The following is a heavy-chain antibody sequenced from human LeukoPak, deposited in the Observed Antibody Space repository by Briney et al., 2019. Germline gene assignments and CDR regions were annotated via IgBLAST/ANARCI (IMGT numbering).Heavy chain of an antibody. CDR1: GYTFTSYD. CDR2: MNPNSGNT. Sequence: ASVKVSCKASGYTFTSYDINWVRQATGQGLEWMGWMNPNSGNTGYAQKFQGRVTMTRNTSISTAYMELSGLRSEDTAVYYCARVDSSYYDFWSGYYPLYFDYWGQGTLVTVSS. J-gene: IGHJ4*02. CDR3: ARVDSSYYDFWSGYYPLYFDY. D-gene: IGHD3-3*01. V-gene: IGHV1-8*01.